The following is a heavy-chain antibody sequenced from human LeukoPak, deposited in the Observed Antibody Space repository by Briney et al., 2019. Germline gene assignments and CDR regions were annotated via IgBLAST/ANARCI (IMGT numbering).Heavy chain of an antibody. V-gene: IGHV3-74*01. Sequence: GGSLRLSCAASGFTFSSYWMHWVRQAPGKGLVWVSRIKTDGSITSYADSVKDRFTVSRDNAKNTLYLQMNSLRVKDTAVYYCARVATGSYHFDYWGQGTLVTVSS. CDR1: GFTFSSYW. D-gene: IGHD1-26*01. J-gene: IGHJ4*02. CDR3: ARVATGSYHFDY. CDR2: IKTDGSIT.